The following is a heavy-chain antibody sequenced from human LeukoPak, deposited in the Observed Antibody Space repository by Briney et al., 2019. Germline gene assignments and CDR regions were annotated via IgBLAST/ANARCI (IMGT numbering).Heavy chain of an antibody. D-gene: IGHD3-10*01. V-gene: IGHV3-53*01. J-gene: IGHJ4*02. CDR1: GFTVSSNY. CDR2: IYSGGST. Sequence: GGSLRLSCAASGFTVSSNYMSWVRQAPGKGLEWVSVIYSGGSTYYADSVKGRFTISRDNSKNTLCLQMNGLRAEDTAVYYCARGRGITMVRGVINPYYFDYWGQGTLVTVSS. CDR3: ARGRGITMVRGVINPYYFDY.